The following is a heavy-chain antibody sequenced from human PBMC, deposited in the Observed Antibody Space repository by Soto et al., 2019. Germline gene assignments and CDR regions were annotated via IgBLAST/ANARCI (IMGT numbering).Heavy chain of an antibody. Sequence: GGSLRLSCAASGFTFSNSNMSWIRQAPGKGLEWVSYISRSGSTIYYADSVKGRFTISRDNAKNSLYLQMNSLRAEDTAVYYCARRYNWNYSFDYWGQGTLVTV. J-gene: IGHJ4*02. D-gene: IGHD1-7*01. V-gene: IGHV3-11*01. CDR2: ISRSGSTI. CDR3: ARRYNWNYSFDY. CDR1: GFTFSNSN.